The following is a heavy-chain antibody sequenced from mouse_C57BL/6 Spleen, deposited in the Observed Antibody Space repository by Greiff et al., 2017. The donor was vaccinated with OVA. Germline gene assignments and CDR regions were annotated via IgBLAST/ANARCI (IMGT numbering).Heavy chain of an antibody. CDR2: IHPSDSDT. V-gene: IGHV1-74*01. CDR3: AIELGRIDY. J-gene: IGHJ2*01. Sequence: QVQLQQPGAELVKPGASVKVSCKASGYTFTSYWMHWVKQRPGQGLEWIGRIHPSDSDTNYNHKFKGQAPLTVDKYYSTTYMQLSSLTSEDSAVYYCAIELGRIDYWGQGTTLTVSS. CDR1: GYTFTSYW. D-gene: IGHD4-1*01.